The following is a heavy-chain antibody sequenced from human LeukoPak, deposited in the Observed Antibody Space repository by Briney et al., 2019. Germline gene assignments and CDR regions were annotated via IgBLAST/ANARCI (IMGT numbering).Heavy chain of an antibody. CDR2: INHSGST. J-gene: IGHJ6*03. Sequence: IPSETLSLTCAVYGGSFSGYYWSWIRQPPGKGLEWIGEINHSGSTNYNPSLKSRVTISVDTSKNQFSLKLSSVTAADTAVYYCARDRYCSSTSCYGYYMDVWGKGTTVTVSS. D-gene: IGHD2-2*01. CDR1: GGSFSGYY. CDR3: ARDRYCSSTSCYGYYMDV. V-gene: IGHV4-34*01.